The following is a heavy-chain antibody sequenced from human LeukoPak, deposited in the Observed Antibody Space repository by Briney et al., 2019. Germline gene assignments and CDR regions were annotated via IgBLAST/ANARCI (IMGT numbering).Heavy chain of an antibody. CDR3: ARERDYYGSGGTQDL. CDR1: GGTFSSYA. V-gene: IGHV1-69*04. CDR2: IIPILGIA. D-gene: IGHD3-10*01. J-gene: IGHJ4*02. Sequence: SVKVSCKASGGTFSSYAISWVRQAPGQGLEWMGRIIPILGIANYAQKFQGRVTITADKSTSTAYMELSSLRSEGTAVYYCARERDYYGSGGTQDLWGQGTLVT.